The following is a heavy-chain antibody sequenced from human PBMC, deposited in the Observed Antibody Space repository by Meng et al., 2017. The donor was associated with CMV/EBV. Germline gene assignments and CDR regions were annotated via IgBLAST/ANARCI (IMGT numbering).Heavy chain of an antibody. CDR2: IKSKTDGGTT. Sequence: GGSLRLSCAASGFTFSNAWMSWVRQAPGQGLAWVGRIKSKTDGGTTDYAAPVKGRFTISRDDSKNTLYLQMNSLKTEDTAVYYCTTDQPVHYDFWSGYTSRDYYYYGMDVWGQGTTVTVSS. CDR1: GFTFSNAW. D-gene: IGHD3-3*01. V-gene: IGHV3-15*01. CDR3: TTDQPVHYDFWSGYTSRDYYYYGMDV. J-gene: IGHJ6*02.